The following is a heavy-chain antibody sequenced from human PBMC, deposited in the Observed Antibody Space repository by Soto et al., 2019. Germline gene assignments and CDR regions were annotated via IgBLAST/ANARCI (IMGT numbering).Heavy chain of an antibody. J-gene: IGHJ4*02. CDR3: XXXXXGYFDY. V-gene: IGHV1-8*01. Sequence: QVQLVQSGAEVKKPGASVKVSCKASGYTFTSYDINWVRQATGQGLEWMGWKNPNSGNTGYAQKFQGRVTMTRNTSISTAYMEXSSXXXXXXXXXXXXXXXXGYFDYCGQGTLVTVSS. CDR1: GYTFTSYD. CDR2: KNPNSGNT.